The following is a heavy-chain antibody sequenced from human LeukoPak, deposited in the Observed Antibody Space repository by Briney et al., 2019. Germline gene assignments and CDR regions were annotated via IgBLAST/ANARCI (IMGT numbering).Heavy chain of an antibody. CDR1: GGSISNYY. V-gene: IGHV4-4*07. CDR3: ARDCSSTSCYYYYGMDV. Sequence: SETLSLTCTVSGGSISNYYWSWIRQPAGKGLEWIGRIYTSGSTNYNPSLKGRVTMSVDTSKNQFSLKLSSVSAADTAVYYCARDCSSTSCYYYYGMDVWGQGTTVTVSS. CDR2: IYTSGST. D-gene: IGHD2-2*01. J-gene: IGHJ6*02.